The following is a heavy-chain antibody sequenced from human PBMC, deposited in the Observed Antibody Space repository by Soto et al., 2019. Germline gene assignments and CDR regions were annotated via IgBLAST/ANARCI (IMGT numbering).Heavy chain of an antibody. CDR2: IYYSGST. V-gene: IGHV4-59*01. CDR3: ARNGFWGSGWINYFDY. CDR1: GGSISSYY. D-gene: IGHD6-19*01. Sequence: SETLSLTCTVSGGSISSYYWSWIRQPPGKGLEWIGYIYYSGSTNYNPSLKSRVTISVDTSKNQFSLKLSSVTAADTAVYYCARNGFWGSGWINYFDYWGQGTLVTVSS. J-gene: IGHJ4*02.